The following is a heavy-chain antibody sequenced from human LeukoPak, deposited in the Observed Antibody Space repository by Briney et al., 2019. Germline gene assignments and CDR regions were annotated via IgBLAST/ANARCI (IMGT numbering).Heavy chain of an antibody. CDR1: GFTFSTYS. CDR3: ASITTASAFDI. V-gene: IGHV3-21*01. CDR2: ISSSSVYI. J-gene: IGHJ3*02. Sequence: GGSLRLSCAASGFTFSTYSMNWVRQAPGKGLEWVSSISSSSVYIYQADSVKGRFTISRDNAKNSLYLQMNSLRAEDTAVYYCASITTASAFDIWGQGTMVTVSS. D-gene: IGHD4-11*01.